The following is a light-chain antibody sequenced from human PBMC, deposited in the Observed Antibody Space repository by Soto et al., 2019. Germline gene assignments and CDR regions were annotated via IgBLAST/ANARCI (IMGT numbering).Light chain of an antibody. CDR3: ISYKTDDTFV. V-gene: IGLV2-14*01. CDR1: GSDIGASNS. CDR2: EAT. J-gene: IGLJ1*01. Sequence: QSALTQPASVSGSPGQSITISCAGTGSDIGASNSVSWYQHLPGRSPTLIIYEATNRPSGVSERFSGSKAGDSASLTISGLQADDESEYFCISYKTDDTFVFGGGTKVTVL.